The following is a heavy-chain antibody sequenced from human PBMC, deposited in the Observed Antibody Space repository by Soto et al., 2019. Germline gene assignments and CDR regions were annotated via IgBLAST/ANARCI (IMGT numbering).Heavy chain of an antibody. CDR2: ISYDGSNK. CDR3: ARDSGSYYFDY. J-gene: IGHJ4*02. D-gene: IGHD1-26*01. Sequence: GGSLRLSCAASGFTFSSYAMHWVRQAPGKGLEWVAVISYDGSNKYYADSVKGRFTISRDNSKNTLYMQMNSLRAEDTAVYYCARDSGSYYFDYWGQGTLVTVSS. V-gene: IGHV3-30-3*01. CDR1: GFTFSSYA.